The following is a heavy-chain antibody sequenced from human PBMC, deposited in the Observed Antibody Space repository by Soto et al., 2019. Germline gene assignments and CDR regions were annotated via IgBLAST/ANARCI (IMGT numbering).Heavy chain of an antibody. J-gene: IGHJ4*02. CDR1: GGSISSGGYS. Sequence: LSLTCAVSGGSISSGGYSWSWIRQPPGKGLEWIGYIYHFGSTYYNPSLKSRVTISVDRSKNQFSLKLNSVTAADTAVYYCASRAHYGDYIDYWGQGTLVTVSS. V-gene: IGHV4-30-2*01. CDR2: IYHFGST. CDR3: ASRAHYGDYIDY. D-gene: IGHD4-17*01.